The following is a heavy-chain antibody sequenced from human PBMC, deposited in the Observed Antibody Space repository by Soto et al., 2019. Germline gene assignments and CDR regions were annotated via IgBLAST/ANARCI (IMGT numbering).Heavy chain of an antibody. CDR1: GGSISSYY. J-gene: IGHJ5*02. V-gene: IGHV4-59*08. CDR3: ARHQSFARWFDP. CDR2: IYYSGST. Sequence: SETLSLTCTVSGGSISSYYWSWIRQPPGKGLEWIGYIYYSGSTNYNPSLKSRVTISVDTSKNQFSLKLSSVTAADTAVYYCARHQSFARWFDPWGQGTLVTVSS.